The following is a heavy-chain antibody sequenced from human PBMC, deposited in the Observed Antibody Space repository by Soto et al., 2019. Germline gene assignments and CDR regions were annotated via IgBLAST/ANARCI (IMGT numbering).Heavy chain of an antibody. CDR1: GFTFSGSA. J-gene: IGHJ5*01. CDR2: IRSKANSYAT. D-gene: IGHD6-19*01. V-gene: IGHV3-73*02. Sequence: EVQLVESGGGLVQPGGSLKLSCAASGFTFSGSAMHWVRQASGKGLEWVGRIRSKANSYATAYAASVKGRFTISRDDSKNTAYLQMNSLKTEDTAVYYCTTLHSIAVAGTNWFDSWGQGTLVTVSS. CDR3: TTLHSIAVAGTNWFDS.